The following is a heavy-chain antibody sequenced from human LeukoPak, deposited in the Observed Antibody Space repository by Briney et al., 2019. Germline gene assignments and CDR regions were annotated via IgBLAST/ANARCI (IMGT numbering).Heavy chain of an antibody. D-gene: IGHD5-18*01. V-gene: IGHV3-30*18. J-gene: IGHJ4*02. CDR1: GFTFSSYG. CDR2: ISYDGSNK. Sequence: GGSLRLSCAASGFTFSSYGMHWVRQAPGKGLEWVAVISYDGSNKYYADSVKGRFTISRDNSKNTLYLQMNSLRAEDTAVYYCAKMAVDTATDYWGQGTLVTVSS. CDR3: AKMAVDTATDY.